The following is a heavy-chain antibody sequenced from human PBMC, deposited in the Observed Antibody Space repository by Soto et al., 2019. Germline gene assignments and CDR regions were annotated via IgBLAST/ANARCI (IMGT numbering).Heavy chain of an antibody. V-gene: IGHV3-48*01. CDR1: GFTFSSYS. J-gene: IGHJ4*02. D-gene: IGHD3-3*01. CDR3: ARHYYDFWSGYVDY. CDR2: ISSSSSTI. Sequence: GGSLRLSCAASGFTFSSYSMNWVRQAPGKGLEWVSYISSSSSTIYYADSVKGRFTISRDNAKNSLYLQMNSLRAEDTAVYYCARHYYDFWSGYVDYWGQGTLVTVS.